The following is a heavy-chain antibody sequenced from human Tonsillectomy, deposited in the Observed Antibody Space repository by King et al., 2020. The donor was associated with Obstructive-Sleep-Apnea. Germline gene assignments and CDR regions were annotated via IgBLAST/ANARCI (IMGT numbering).Heavy chain of an antibody. CDR1: GFTFGSYW. Sequence: VQLVESGGGLVQPGGSLRLSCAASGFTFGSYWMTWVRQAPGRGLEWVANIRQDESQKYYVDSVKGRFTISRDNAKNSLYLQMNSLRAADTAVYYCARDRSYETTGYYYDVFDMWGQGTMVTVSS. V-gene: IGHV3-7*03. CDR2: IRQDESQK. CDR3: ARDRSYETTGYYYDVFDM. J-gene: IGHJ3*02. D-gene: IGHD3-22*01.